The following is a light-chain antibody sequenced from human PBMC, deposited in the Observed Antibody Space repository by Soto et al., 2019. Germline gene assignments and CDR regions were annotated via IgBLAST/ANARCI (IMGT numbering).Light chain of an antibody. CDR2: GAS. CDR3: QQYGTSPTT. J-gene: IGKJ1*01. Sequence: EIVLTHSPGTLSLSPGERATLSCRASQTVLTNYLTWYQQKPGQAPRRLIFGASFRATGIPDRFSGSGSGTDFTLTISRLEPEDSAVDYCQQYGTSPTTFGQGTKV. CDR1: QTVLTNY. V-gene: IGKV3-20*01.